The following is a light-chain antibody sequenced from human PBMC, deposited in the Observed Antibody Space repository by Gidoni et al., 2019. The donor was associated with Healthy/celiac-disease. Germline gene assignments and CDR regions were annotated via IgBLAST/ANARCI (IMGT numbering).Light chain of an antibody. J-gene: IGKJ1*01. Sequence: DIVMTQSPLSLPVTPGEPVSISCRSSQSLLHSNGYNYLDWYLQKPGQSPQLLIYLGSNRASGVPDRVSGSGSGTDFTLKISRVEAEDVGVYYCMQALQTQWTFGQGTKVEIK. CDR2: LGS. CDR1: QSLLHSNGYNY. CDR3: MQALQTQWT. V-gene: IGKV2-28*01.